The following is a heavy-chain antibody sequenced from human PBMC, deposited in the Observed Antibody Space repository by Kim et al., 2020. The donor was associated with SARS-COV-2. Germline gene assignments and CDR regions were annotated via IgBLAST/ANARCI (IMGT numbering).Heavy chain of an antibody. CDR3: ARDRITGSEFDY. CDR1: GYTFTSYY. J-gene: IGHJ4*02. V-gene: IGHV1-46*01. CDR2: INPSGRST. D-gene: IGHD1-20*01. Sequence: ASVKVSCKASGYTFTSYYMHWVRQAPGQGLEWMGIINPSGRSTSYAQKFQGRVTMTRDTSTSTVYMELSSLRSEDTTVYYCARDRITGSEFDYWGQGTLVTVSS.